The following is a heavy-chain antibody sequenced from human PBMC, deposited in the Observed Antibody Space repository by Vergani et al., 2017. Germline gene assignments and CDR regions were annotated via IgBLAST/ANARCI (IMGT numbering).Heavy chain of an antibody. CDR1: GGSISSGGYY. J-gene: IGHJ3*02. D-gene: IGHD3-22*01. Sequence: QVQLQESGPGLGKPSQTLSLTCTVSGGSISSGGYYWSWIRQHPGKGLEWIGYIYYSGSTYYNPSLKSLVTISVDTSKNQFSLKLSSVTAADTAVYYCARSPPHRSGYYPDAFDIWGQGTMVTVSS. CDR2: IYYSGST. CDR3: ARSPPHRSGYYPDAFDI. V-gene: IGHV4-31*01.